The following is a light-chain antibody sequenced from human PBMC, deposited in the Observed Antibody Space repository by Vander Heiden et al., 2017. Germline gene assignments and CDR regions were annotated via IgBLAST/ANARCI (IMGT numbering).Light chain of an antibody. CDR3: SSYTSSSTLV. CDR2: DVS. J-gene: IGLJ1*01. Sequence: SALTQADSVSGSPGQSITISCTGTSRDVGGYNYVSGYQQHPGKAPKLMIYDVSNRPSGVSNRFSGSKPGNTASLTISGLQAEDEADYYCSSYTSSSTLVFGTGTKVTVL. CDR1: SRDVGGYNY. V-gene: IGLV2-14*01.